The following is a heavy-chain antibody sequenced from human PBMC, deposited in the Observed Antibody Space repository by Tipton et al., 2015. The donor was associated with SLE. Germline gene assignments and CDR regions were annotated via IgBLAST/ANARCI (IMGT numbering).Heavy chain of an antibody. CDR3: ARALNPLRVSP. CDR2: IYYSGST. Sequence: TLSLTCAVSGYSISSGYYWGWIRQPPGKGLEWIGSIYYSGSTYYNPSLKSRVTISVDTSKNQFSLKLSSVTAADTAVYYCARALNPLRVSPWGQGTLVTVSS. CDR1: GYSISSGYY. J-gene: IGHJ5*02. V-gene: IGHV4-38-2*01. D-gene: IGHD4-23*01.